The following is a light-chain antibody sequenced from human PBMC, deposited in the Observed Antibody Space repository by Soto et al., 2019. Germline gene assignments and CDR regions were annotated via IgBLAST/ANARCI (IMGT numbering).Light chain of an antibody. V-gene: IGLV1-44*01. CDR2: SNN. J-gene: IGLJ1*01. Sequence: QSALTQPPSASGTPGQRVTISCSGSSSNIGSNTVNWYQQLPGTAPKLLIYSNNQRPSGVPDRSSGSKSGTSASLAISGLQSEDEADYYCAAWDDSLNAYVFGTGTKVTVL. CDR3: AAWDDSLNAYV. CDR1: SSNIGSNT.